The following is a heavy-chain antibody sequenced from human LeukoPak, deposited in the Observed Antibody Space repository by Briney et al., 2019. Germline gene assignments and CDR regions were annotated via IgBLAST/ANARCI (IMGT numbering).Heavy chain of an antibody. V-gene: IGHV3-7*01. CDR1: GFTFSTYW. D-gene: IGHD2/OR15-2a*01. CDR3: ARDGDGFYY. J-gene: IGHJ4*02. Sequence: GGSLRLSCAASGFTFSTYWMTWVRQAPGKGLEWVANIKQDGSEKYYVDSVKGRFSISKDNAKNSLYQEMNSLRVEDTAVYYCARDGDGFYYWGQETLVIVSS. CDR2: IKQDGSEK.